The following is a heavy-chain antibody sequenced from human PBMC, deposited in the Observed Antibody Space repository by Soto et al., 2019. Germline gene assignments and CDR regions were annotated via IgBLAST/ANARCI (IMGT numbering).Heavy chain of an antibody. Sequence: QVQLQESGPGLVKPSQTLSLTCTVSGGSISSGGYYWSWIRQHPGKGLECIGYIDYSGSTYYNPSLKSLVTIAVDTSKNQFALKLSSVTAADTAVYYCASSPSLPGDYYDSSGYYDYWGQGTLVTVSS. V-gene: IGHV4-31*01. CDR1: GGSISSGGYY. CDR3: ASSPSLPGDYYDSSGYYDY. CDR2: IDYSGST. D-gene: IGHD3-22*01. J-gene: IGHJ4*02.